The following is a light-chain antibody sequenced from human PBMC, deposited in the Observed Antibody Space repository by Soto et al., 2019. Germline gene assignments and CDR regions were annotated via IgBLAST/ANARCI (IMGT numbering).Light chain of an antibody. CDR2: DVS. J-gene: IGLJ2*01. Sequence: QSALTQPRSVSGSPGQSVTISCTGTSSDVGGYNYVSWYQQHPGKAPKLMIYDVSKRPSGVPDRFSGSKSGNTAFLTISGLQAEDEADYYCCSYAGSFVVFGGGTKLTVL. CDR1: SSDVGGYNY. CDR3: CSYAGSFVV. V-gene: IGLV2-11*01.